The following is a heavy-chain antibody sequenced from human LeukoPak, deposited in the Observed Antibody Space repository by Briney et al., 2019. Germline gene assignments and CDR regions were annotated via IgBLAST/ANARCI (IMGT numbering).Heavy chain of an antibody. D-gene: IGHD1-14*01. J-gene: IGHJ3*02. CDR3: AKLKAPVLSAFDI. V-gene: IGHV3-23*01. CDR2: ISGSGGST. Sequence: GGSLRLSCAASGFTFSSYAMSWVRQAPGKGLEWVSAISGSGGSTYYADSVKGRFTISRDNSKNTLYLQMNSLRAEGPAVYYWAKLKAPVLSAFDIWGQGTMVTVSS. CDR1: GFTFSSYA.